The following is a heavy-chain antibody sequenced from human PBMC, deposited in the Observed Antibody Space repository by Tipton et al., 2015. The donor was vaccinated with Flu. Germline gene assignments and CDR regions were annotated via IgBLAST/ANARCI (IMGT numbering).Heavy chain of an antibody. CDR2: LYRSGNI. D-gene: IGHD4-11*01. CDR1: GYSISSGYH. V-gene: IGHV4-38-2*02. CDR3: ARRDYSNYVSDPKSWFDP. Sequence: LRLSCTVSGYSISSGYHWAWIRQAPGKGLEWIGSLYRSGNIYYNPSLQSGVTISIDTSKNQFSLKMKSVTAADVAVYYCARRDYSNYVSDPKSWFDPWGQGTLVAVSS. J-gene: IGHJ5*02.